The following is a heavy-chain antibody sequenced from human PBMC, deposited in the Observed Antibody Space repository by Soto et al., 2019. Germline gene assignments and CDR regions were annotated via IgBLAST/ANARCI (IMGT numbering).Heavy chain of an antibody. CDR2: IWYDGSNK. D-gene: IGHD3-3*01. Sequence: TGGSLRLSCAASGFTFSSYGMHWVRQAPGKGLEWVAVIWYDGSNKYYADSVKGRFTISRDNSKNTLYLQMNSLRAEDTAVYYCARDGPSPQYYDFWSGPWLPNWFDPWGQGTLVTVSS. V-gene: IGHV3-33*01. J-gene: IGHJ5*02. CDR1: GFTFSSYG. CDR3: ARDGPSPQYYDFWSGPWLPNWFDP.